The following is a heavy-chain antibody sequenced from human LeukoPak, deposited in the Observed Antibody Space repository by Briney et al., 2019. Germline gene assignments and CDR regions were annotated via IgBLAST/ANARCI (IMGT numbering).Heavy chain of an antibody. CDR2: IRVRGGST. J-gene: IGHJ3*02. CDR1: GFTFSTNP. V-gene: IGHV3-23*01. CDR3: AKDEDLYYYDSSGYYGSAFDI. Sequence: PGGSLNLPCEASGFTFSTNPLSWVRKAPGKGREGAQPIRVRGGSTYYADSVKGRFTISRDNSKNTLYLQMNSLRAEDTAVYYCAKDEDLYYYDSSGYYGSAFDIWGQGTMVTVSS. D-gene: IGHD3-22*01.